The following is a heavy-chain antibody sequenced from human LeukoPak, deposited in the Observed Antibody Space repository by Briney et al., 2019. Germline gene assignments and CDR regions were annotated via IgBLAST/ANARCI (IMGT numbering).Heavy chain of an antibody. V-gene: IGHV4-34*01. CDR2: INHSGST. CDR3: ARERRITMIVVVITTQYYFEY. D-gene: IGHD3-22*01. J-gene: IGHJ4*02. CDR1: GGSFSGYY. Sequence: SETLSLTCAVYGGSFSGYYWSWIRQPPGKGLECIGEINHSGSTNYNPSLKSRVTISVDTSKNQFSLKLSSVTAADTAVYYCARERRITMIVVVITTQYYFEYWGQGTLVTVSS.